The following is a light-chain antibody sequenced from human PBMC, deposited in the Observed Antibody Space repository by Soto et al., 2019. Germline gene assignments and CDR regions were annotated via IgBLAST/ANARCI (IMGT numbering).Light chain of an antibody. J-gene: IGLJ2*01. Sequence: QSVLTQPPSASGTPGQRVTSSCSVSSSNIGGHYVHWYQQLPGMAPKLLIYGSTQRPSGVPDRISGSKSGTSAALAISGLRSEDEADYYCAAWDDILSGPLFGGVTKLTVL. CDR2: GST. CDR1: SSNIGGHY. CDR3: AAWDDILSGPL. V-gene: IGLV1-47*01.